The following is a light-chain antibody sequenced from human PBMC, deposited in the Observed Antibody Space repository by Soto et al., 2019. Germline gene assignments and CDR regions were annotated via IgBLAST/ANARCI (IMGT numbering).Light chain of an antibody. CDR2: DVT. CDR3: SSYTTSNTLV. V-gene: IGLV2-14*03. CDR1: SSDVGAYNF. J-gene: IGLJ2*01. Sequence: QSALTQPASVSGSPGQSINISCTGTSSDVGAYNFVSWYQQHPGKAPKLMIYDVTNRPSGVSSRFSGSKSGNTASLAISGLQAEDEADYYCSSYTTSNTLVFGGGTKLTVL.